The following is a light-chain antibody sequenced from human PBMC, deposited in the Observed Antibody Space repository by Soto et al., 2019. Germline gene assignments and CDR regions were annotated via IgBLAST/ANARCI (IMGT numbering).Light chain of an antibody. CDR3: QQYGTSPIT. Sequence: EIGLTQSPGTLSLSPGERATLSCRASQSVTSNSLAWYQQKPGQAPRLLIYGASSRATGIPDRFSGGGSGTDFTLTISRLEPEDFAVYYCQQYGTSPITFGQGTRLEIK. CDR1: QSVTSNS. V-gene: IGKV3-20*01. CDR2: GAS. J-gene: IGKJ5*01.